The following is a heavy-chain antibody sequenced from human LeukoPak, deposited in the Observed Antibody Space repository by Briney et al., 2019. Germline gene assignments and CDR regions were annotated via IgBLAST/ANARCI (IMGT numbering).Heavy chain of an antibody. V-gene: IGHV3-23*01. D-gene: IGHD3-22*01. CDR3: AKDSSSYDWGYMDV. J-gene: IGHJ6*03. CDR1: GFTFSTYS. Sequence: TGGSLRLSCAASGFTFSTYSMNWVRQAPGKGLEWVSLIGGSDGRTRYADSVKGRFTISRDNSKNTLYLEMNSLRAEDTAVYYCAKDSSSYDWGYMDVWGKGTTVTISS. CDR2: IGGSDGRT.